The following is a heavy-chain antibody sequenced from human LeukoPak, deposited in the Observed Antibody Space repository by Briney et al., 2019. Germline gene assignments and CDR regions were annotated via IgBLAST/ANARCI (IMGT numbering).Heavy chain of an antibody. Sequence: PGGSLRLSCAASGFTFSSYWMSWVRQPPGKGLEWIGQIHYTGKPDYNPSLKSRITISVDTSKNQVSLQVSSVTAADSAIYYCARFGVDYDMDVWGHGTTVTVFS. V-gene: IGHV4-59*01. CDR1: GFTFSSYW. CDR3: ARFGVDYDMDV. J-gene: IGHJ6*02. D-gene: IGHD3-16*01. CDR2: IHYTGKP.